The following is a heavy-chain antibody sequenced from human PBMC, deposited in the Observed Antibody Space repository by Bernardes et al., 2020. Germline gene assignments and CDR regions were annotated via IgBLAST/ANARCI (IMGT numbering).Heavy chain of an antibody. V-gene: IGHV4-31*03. Sequence: SETLSLTCTVSGGSISSGGYYWSWIRQHPGKGLEWIGYIYFSGSTYYNPSLKSRVTISVDTSKNQFSLKLSSVTAADTAVYYCARDGYSGYGAFDYWGQGTLVTVSS. CDR3: ARDGYSGYGAFDY. CDR2: IYFSGST. D-gene: IGHD5-12*01. J-gene: IGHJ4*02. CDR1: GGSISSGGYY.